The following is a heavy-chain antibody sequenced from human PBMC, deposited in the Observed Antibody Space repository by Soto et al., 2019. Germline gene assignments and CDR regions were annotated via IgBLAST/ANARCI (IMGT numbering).Heavy chain of an antibody. Sequence: EVQLLESGGGLVQPGGSLRLSCAASGFTFSSYAMSWVRQAPGKGLEWVSAISGSGGSTYYADSVKGRFTISRDNSKNRLYRQMNSLRAEDTAVDYCAKDGDYGDYYMDAFDIWGRGAMVTVSS. CDR1: GFTFSSYA. CDR3: AKDGDYGDYYMDAFDI. CDR2: ISGSGGST. J-gene: IGHJ3*02. D-gene: IGHD4-17*01. V-gene: IGHV3-23*01.